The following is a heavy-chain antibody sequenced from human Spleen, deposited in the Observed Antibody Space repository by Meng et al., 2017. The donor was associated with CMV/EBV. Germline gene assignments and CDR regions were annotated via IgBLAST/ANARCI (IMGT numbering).Heavy chain of an antibody. J-gene: IGHJ5*02. V-gene: IGHV4-39*07. CDR1: GGSISNTNFY. CDR3: ARRGRSGTLNWFDP. D-gene: IGHD1-26*01. Sequence: GSLRLSCTVSGGSISNTNFYWGWIRQPPGEGLEWIGSVSYSEKTHYNPSLKSRVTISVDTSKNQFSLNLSPVTAADTAVYYCARRGRSGTLNWFDPWGQGTLVAVSS. CDR2: VSYSEKT.